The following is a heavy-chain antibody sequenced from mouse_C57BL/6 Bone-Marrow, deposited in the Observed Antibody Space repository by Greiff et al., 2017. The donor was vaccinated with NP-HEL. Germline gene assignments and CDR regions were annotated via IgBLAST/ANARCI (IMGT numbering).Heavy chain of an antibody. D-gene: IGHD3-3*01. Sequence: EVKLMESGGGLVKPGGSLKLSCAASGFTFSDYGMHWVRQAPEKGLEWVAYISSGSSTIYYADTVKGRFTISRDNAKNTLFLQMTRLRSEDTAVYYCARGGPWFADWGKGTLVTVSA. J-gene: IGHJ3*01. CDR3: ARGGPWFAD. CDR1: GFTFSDYG. V-gene: IGHV5-17*01. CDR2: ISSGSSTI.